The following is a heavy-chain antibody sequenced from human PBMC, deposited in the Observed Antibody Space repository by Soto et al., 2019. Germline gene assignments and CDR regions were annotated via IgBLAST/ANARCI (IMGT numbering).Heavy chain of an antibody. J-gene: IGHJ4*02. CDR2: INAGNGNT. V-gene: IGHV1-3*01. CDR1: GYTFTSYA. CDR3: ARSIVVVTAADY. Sequence: QVQLGQSGAEVKKPGASVKVSCKASGYTFTSYAMHWVRQAPGQRLEWMGWINAGNGNTKYSQKFQGRVTITRDTSASTAYMELSILRSEDTAVYYCARSIVVVTAADYWGQGTLVTVSS. D-gene: IGHD2-21*02.